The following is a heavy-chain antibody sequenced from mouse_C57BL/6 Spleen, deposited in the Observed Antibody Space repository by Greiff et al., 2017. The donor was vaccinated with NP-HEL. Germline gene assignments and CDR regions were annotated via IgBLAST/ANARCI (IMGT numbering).Heavy chain of an antibody. V-gene: IGHV3-6*01. CDR3: AREFYYYGSSYYFDY. Sequence: VQLKESGPGLVKPSQSLSLTCSVTGYSITSGYYWNWIRQFPGNKLEWMGYISYDGSNNYNPSLKNRISITRDTSKNQFFLKLNSVTTEDTATYYCAREFYYYGSSYYFDYWGQGTTLTVSS. D-gene: IGHD1-1*01. CDR2: ISYDGSN. J-gene: IGHJ2*01. CDR1: GYSITSGYY.